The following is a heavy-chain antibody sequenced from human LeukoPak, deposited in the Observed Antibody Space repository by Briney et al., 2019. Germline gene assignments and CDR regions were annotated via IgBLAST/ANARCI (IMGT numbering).Heavy chain of an antibody. Sequence: SETLSLTCTISGGSISRSRYYWGWIRQPPGKGREWIGSFYYSGSTYYNPSLKSRLIISVDTSKNQFFLKLSSVTAADTAVYYCARHCGHCSSYYFDYWGQGTLVTVSS. CDR1: GGSISRSRYY. CDR2: FYYSGST. CDR3: ARHCGHCSSYYFDY. V-gene: IGHV4-39*01. J-gene: IGHJ4*02. D-gene: IGHD2-2*03.